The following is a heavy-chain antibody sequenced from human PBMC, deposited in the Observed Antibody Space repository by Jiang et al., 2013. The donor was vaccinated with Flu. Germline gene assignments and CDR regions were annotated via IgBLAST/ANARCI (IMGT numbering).Heavy chain of an antibody. Sequence: PGLVKPSETLSLTCTVSGGSISSSSYYWGWIRQPPGKGLEWIGSIYYSGSTYYNPSLKSRVTISVDTSKNQFSLKLSSVTAADTAVYYCAREKDYDSSGYYGYWGQGTLVTVSS. J-gene: IGHJ4*02. V-gene: IGHV4-39*02. CDR1: GGSISSSSYY. CDR2: IYYSGST. CDR3: AREKDYDSSGYYGY. D-gene: IGHD3-22*01.